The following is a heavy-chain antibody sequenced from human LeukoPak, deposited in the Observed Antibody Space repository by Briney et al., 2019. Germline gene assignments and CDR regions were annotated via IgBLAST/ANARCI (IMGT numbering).Heavy chain of an antibody. Sequence: PSETLSLTCTVSGGSISSSSYYWGWIRQPPGKGLEWIGSIYYSGSTYYNPSLKSRVTISVDTSKNQFSLKLSSVTAADTAVYYCARRPLLYSGYDWWGQGTLVTVSS. J-gene: IGHJ4*02. CDR2: IYYSGST. CDR1: GGSISSSSYY. V-gene: IGHV4-39*01. D-gene: IGHD5-12*01. CDR3: ARRPLLYSGYDW.